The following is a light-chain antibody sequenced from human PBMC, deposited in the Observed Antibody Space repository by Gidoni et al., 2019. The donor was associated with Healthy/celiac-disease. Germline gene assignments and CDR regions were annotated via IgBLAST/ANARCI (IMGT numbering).Light chain of an antibody. Sequence: EIVLTQSPGTLSLSSGERATLSCRASQSVSSSYLAWYQQTPGQAPRLLIYGASSRATGIPDRFSGSGSVTDFTLTISRLEPEDFAVYYCQQYGSSPRTFGQGTKVEIK. J-gene: IGKJ1*01. CDR1: QSVSSSY. V-gene: IGKV3-20*01. CDR2: GAS. CDR3: QQYGSSPRT.